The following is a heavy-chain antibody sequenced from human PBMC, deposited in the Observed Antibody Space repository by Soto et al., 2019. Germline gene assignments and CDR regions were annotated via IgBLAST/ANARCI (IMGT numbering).Heavy chain of an antibody. CDR3: ATSYGNAWYTY. D-gene: IGHD6-13*01. J-gene: IGHJ4*02. Sequence: SETLSLTCTVSGGSVSSSSYYWGWVRQPPGKGLEWIGCVYYTGSSHYNPSLKSRLTISVDKSKNQFTLKLTSVTVADTAVYYCATSYGNAWYTYWGQGTQVTVSS. CDR2: VYYTGSS. CDR1: GGSVSSSSYY. V-gene: IGHV4-61*05.